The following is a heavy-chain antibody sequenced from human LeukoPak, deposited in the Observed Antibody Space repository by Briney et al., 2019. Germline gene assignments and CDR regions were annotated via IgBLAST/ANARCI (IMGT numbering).Heavy chain of an antibody. V-gene: IGHV4-30-4*01. CDR1: GGSISSGDYY. CDR3: ARGAGPYYGSGSYGENYFDY. J-gene: IGHJ4*02. CDR2: IYYSGST. D-gene: IGHD3-10*01. Sequence: SQTLSLTCTVSGGSISSGDYYWSWIRQPPGKGLEWIGYIYYSGSTYYNPSLKSRVIISVDTSKNQFSLKLSSVTAADTAVYYCARGAGPYYGSGSYGENYFDYWGQGTLVTVSS.